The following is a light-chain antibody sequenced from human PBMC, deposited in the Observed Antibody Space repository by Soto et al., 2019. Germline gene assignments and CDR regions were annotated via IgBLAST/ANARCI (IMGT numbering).Light chain of an antibody. Sequence: DIQMTQSPSSLSASVGDRVTITCRASQSISSYLNWYQQKPGKAPKLLIYDASNLETGVPSRFSGSGSGTDFTFTISSLQPEDIATYYCQHYDNLPTFGGGTKVDIK. J-gene: IGKJ4*01. CDR1: QSISSY. CDR2: DAS. V-gene: IGKV1-33*01. CDR3: QHYDNLPT.